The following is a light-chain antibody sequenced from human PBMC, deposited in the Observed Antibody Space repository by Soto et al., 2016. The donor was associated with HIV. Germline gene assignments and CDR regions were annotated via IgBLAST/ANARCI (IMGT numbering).Light chain of an antibody. CDR1: NIGSKS. J-gene: IGLJ1*01. Sequence: SYELTQPPSVSVAPGKTARITCGGNNIGSKSVHWYQQKPGQAPVMVVYDDNDRPPGIPERFSGSISGNTATLTLSETQAMDEGDYYCQAWDSRTASFGTGTQVTVL. CDR3: QAWDSRTAS. V-gene: IGLV3-21*01. CDR2: DDN.